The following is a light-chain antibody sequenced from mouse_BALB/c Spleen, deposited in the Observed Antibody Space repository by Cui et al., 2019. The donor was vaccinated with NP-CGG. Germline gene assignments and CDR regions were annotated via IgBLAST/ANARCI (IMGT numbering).Light chain of an antibody. V-gene: IGLV1*01. CDR3: ALWYSNHWV. Sequence: QFVLTQESARTTSCGETVSHTCRSSTGAVTTSNYANWVQEKPDHLFTGLIGGTNNRAPGVPARFSGSVIGDKTALTITGAQTEDGAIYFCALWYSNHWVFGGGTKLTVL. CDR1: TGAVTTSNY. J-gene: IGLJ1*01. CDR2: GTN.